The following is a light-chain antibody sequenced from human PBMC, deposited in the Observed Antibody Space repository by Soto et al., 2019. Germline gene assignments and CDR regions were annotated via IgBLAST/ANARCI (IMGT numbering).Light chain of an antibody. CDR3: QQRNNWPPSIT. J-gene: IGKJ5*01. V-gene: IGKV3-11*01. CDR1: QNVNNF. CDR2: DAS. Sequence: VMLKQSPATLSLTPGERATFSCRASQNVNNFLAWYQQKPGQAPRLLIYDASNRATGIPARFSGSGSGTDFTLTISSLESEDFAVYYCQQRNNWPPSITFGPGTRLEIK.